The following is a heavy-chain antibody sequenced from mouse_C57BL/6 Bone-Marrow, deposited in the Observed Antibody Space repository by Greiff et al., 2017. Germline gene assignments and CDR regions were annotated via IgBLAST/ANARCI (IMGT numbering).Heavy chain of an antibody. CDR2: ISSGGSYT. J-gene: IGHJ3*01. CDR3: ASPGFAWFAY. CDR1: GFTFSSYG. V-gene: IGHV5-6*02. Sequence: DVKLVESGGDLVKPGGSLKLSCAASGFTFSSYGMSWVRQTPDKRLEWVATISSGGSYTYYPDSVKGRFTISSDNAKNTLYLQMSSLKSEDTAMYYCASPGFAWFAYWGQGTLVTVSA.